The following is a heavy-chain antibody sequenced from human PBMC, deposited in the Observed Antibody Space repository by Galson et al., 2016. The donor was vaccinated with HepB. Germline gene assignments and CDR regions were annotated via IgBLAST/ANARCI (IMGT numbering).Heavy chain of an antibody. Sequence: SLRLSCAASGFTVSDNYMTWVRQAPRKGLEWISAIYTEDSTYYADSVKGRFTISRDNSKNRLYLQMNSLRAEDTAVYFCARRMTVVEIDAFDIWGQGTMVTVSS. D-gene: IGHD3-22*01. J-gene: IGHJ3*02. V-gene: IGHV3-53*01. CDR2: IYTEDST. CDR3: ARRMTVVEIDAFDI. CDR1: GFTVSDNY.